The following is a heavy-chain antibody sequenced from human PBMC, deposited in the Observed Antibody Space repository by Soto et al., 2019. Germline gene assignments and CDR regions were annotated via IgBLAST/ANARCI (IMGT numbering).Heavy chain of an antibody. V-gene: IGHV1-8*01. D-gene: IGHD3-3*01. CDR1: GYTFTSYD. CDR2: MNPNSGNT. CDR3: ARVLRGFFGVVKTPPDY. J-gene: IGHJ4*02. Sequence: GASVKVSCKASGYTFTSYDSNWVRQANGQGLEWMGWMNPNSGNTGYAQKFQGRVTMTRNTSIDTAYMELSSLRSEDTAVYYCARVLRGFFGVVKTPPDYWGQGTLVTVSS.